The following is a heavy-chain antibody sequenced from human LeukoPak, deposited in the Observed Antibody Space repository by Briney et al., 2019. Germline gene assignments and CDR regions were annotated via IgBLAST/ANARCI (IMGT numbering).Heavy chain of an antibody. V-gene: IGHV1-18*01. D-gene: IGHD2-15*01. CDR3: AREGSLHHSGDHYLSWFDP. CDR1: GFTFNTYG. CDR2: ISAYNGNT. J-gene: IGHJ5*02. Sequence: ASVKVSCKTSGFTFNTYGIAWVRQAPGQGLERMGWISAYNGNTNYAQNLQDRVTMTTDTSTTTAYMELRGMRSDDTAVYYCAREGSLHHSGDHYLSWFDPWGQGTLVTVSS.